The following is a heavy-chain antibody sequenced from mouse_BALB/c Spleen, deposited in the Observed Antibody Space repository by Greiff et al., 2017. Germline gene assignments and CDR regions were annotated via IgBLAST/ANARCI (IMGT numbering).Heavy chain of an antibody. CDR3: ARGNYAKPTGAMDY. Sequence: EVNVVESGGGLVQPGGSRKLSCAASGFTFSSYGMHWVRQAPEKGLEWVAYISSGSSTIYYAETVKGRATISRDNPKNTLFLQMTSLRSEGTAMYYCARGNYAKPTGAMDYWGQGTSVTVSS. V-gene: IGHV5-17*02. D-gene: IGHD2-1*01. CDR1: GFTFSSYG. J-gene: IGHJ4*01. CDR2: ISSGSSTI.